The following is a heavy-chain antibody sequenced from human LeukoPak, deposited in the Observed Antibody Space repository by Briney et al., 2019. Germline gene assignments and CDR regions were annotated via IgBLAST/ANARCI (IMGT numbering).Heavy chain of an antibody. D-gene: IGHD1-1*01. J-gene: IGHJ4*02. CDR1: GYTFTSYY. V-gene: IGHV1-46*01. CDR2: INPSGGST. CDR3: ARVNWNDAPPLESAEYYFDY. Sequence: ASVKVSCKASGYTFTSYYMHWVRQAPGQGLEWMGIINPSGGSTSYAQKFQGRVTTTRDTSTSTVYMELSSLRSEDTAVYYCARVNWNDAPPLESAEYYFDYWGQGTLVTVSS.